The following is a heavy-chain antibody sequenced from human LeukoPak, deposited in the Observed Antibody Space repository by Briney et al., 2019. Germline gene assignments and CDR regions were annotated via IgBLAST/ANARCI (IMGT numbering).Heavy chain of an antibody. CDR2: ISSSGTTI. Sequence: GGSLRLSCAASGFTFSSYEMKWVRQAPGKGLEWVSYISSSGTTIYDADSVKGRFTISRDNAKNSLYLQMNSLKAEDTALYYCAKGGRLSGPFQYWGQGTLVTVAS. CDR1: GFTFSSYE. V-gene: IGHV3-48*03. J-gene: IGHJ4*02. CDR3: AKGGRLSGPFQY. D-gene: IGHD2-15*01.